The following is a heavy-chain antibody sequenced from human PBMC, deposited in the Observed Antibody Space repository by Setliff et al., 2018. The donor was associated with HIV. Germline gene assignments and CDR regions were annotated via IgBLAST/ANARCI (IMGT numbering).Heavy chain of an antibody. D-gene: IGHD6-19*01. Sequence: GGSLRLSCAASGFTFSSYSMNWVRQAPGKGLEWVSFISGNSGAVTYADSVEGRFTISRDNNKNTLYLQMNSLRAEDTAVYYCAKDYSSGWFDYWGQGTLVTVSS. V-gene: IGHV3-48*01. CDR2: ISGNSGAV. CDR1: GFTFSSYS. CDR3: AKDYSSGWFDY. J-gene: IGHJ4*02.